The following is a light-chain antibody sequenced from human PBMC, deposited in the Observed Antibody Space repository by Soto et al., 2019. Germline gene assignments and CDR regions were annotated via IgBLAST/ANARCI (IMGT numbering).Light chain of an antibody. CDR1: TSDVGGYDH. Sequence: QSALTQPACVSGSPGQSIAISCTGTTSDVGGYDHVSWYQQHPGKAPKLMIYEVSNRPSGVANRFSGSKSGNTASLTISGLQAEDEADYYCSSYTGSNTWVFGGGTKVTVL. CDR3: SSYTGSNTWV. V-gene: IGLV2-14*01. J-gene: IGLJ3*02. CDR2: EVS.